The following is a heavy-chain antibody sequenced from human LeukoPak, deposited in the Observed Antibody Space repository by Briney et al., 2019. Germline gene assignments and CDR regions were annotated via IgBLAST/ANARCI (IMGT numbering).Heavy chain of an antibody. CDR3: ARAPVATYDSSGYSDY. V-gene: IGHV1-18*04. J-gene: IGHJ4*02. CDR2: ISAYNGNT. Sequence: ASVKVSCKASGYTFTSYYMHWVRQAPGQGLEWMGWISAYNGNTNYAQKLQGRVTMTTDTSTSTAYMELRSLRSDDTAVYYCARAPVATYDSSGYSDYWGQGTLVTVSS. CDR1: GYTFTSYY. D-gene: IGHD3-22*01.